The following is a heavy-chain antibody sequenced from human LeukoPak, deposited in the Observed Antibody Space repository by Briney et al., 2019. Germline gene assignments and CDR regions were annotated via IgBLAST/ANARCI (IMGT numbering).Heavy chain of an antibody. J-gene: IGHJ4*02. CDR3: ARHKTPRSSGYYY. Sequence: SSETLSLTCAVSGYSISSGYCWGWIRQPPGKGLEWIGSIYHSGSTYYNPSLKSRVTISVDTSKNQFSLKLSSVTAADTAVYYCARHKTPRSSGYYYWGQGTLVTVSS. CDR1: GYSISSGYC. CDR2: IYHSGST. V-gene: IGHV4-38-2*01. D-gene: IGHD3-22*01.